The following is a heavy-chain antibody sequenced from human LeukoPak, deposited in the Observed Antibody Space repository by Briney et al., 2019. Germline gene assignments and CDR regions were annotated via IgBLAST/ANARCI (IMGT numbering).Heavy chain of an antibody. D-gene: IGHD6-19*01. CDR1: GFTFSSYA. V-gene: IGHV3-30-3*01. CDR2: ISYDGSNK. J-gene: IGHJ6*02. CDR3: ARGTPSSSGWLYYSMDV. Sequence: GRSLRLSCAASGFTFSSYAMHWVRQAPGKGLEWVAVISYDGSNKYYADSVKGRFTISRDNSKNTLYLQMNSLRAEDTAVYYCARGTPSSSGWLYYSMDVWGQGTTVTVSS.